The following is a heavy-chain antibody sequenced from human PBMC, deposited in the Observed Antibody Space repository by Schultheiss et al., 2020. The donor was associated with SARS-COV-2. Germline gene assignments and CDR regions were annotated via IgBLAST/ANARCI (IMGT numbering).Heavy chain of an antibody. Sequence: GGSLRLSCAASGFTFSSYGMHWVRQAPGKGLEWVSAISGSGGSTYYADSVKGRFTISRDNSKNTLYLQMNSLRAEDTAVYYCATPRSSSWYADAFDIWGQGTMVTGSS. J-gene: IGHJ3*02. CDR3: ATPRSSSWYADAFDI. D-gene: IGHD6-13*01. CDR1: GFTFSSYG. V-gene: IGHV3-23*01. CDR2: ISGSGGST.